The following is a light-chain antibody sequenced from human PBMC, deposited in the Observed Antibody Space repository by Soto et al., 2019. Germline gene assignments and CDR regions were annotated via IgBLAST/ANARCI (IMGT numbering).Light chain of an antibody. CDR2: EVS. V-gene: IGLV2-14*01. CDR1: SSDVGGYDS. CDR3: SSYASSSTPVL. Sequence: QSALTQPASVSGSPGQSITISCTGTSSDVGGYDSVSWYQQYPGHAPKLMIYEVSDRPSGVSNRFSGSKSGNTASLIISGLQPEDEADYYCSSYASSSTPVLFGGGTKVTVL. J-gene: IGLJ2*01.